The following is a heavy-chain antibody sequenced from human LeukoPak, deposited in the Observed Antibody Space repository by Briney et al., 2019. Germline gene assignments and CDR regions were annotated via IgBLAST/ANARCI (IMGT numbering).Heavy chain of an antibody. CDR1: GFTFSYYW. CDR3: ARGMGEI. Sequence: GGSLRLSCAASGFTFSYYWMTWVRQAPGKGLEWVANIKQDGSEKYYVDSVKGRFTISRDNGKNPLYLQMNSLRAEDTAVYYCARGMGEIWGQGTMVTVSS. CDR2: IKQDGSEK. J-gene: IGHJ3*02. V-gene: IGHV3-7*04.